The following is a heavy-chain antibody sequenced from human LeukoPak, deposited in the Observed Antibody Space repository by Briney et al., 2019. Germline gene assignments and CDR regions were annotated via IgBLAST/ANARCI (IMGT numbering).Heavy chain of an antibody. Sequence: SETLSLTCTVSGGSMSPYHWGWIRQPPGKGLEWIGYIYYSGSTNYNPSLKSRVTISVDTSKNQFSLKLSSATAADTAVYYCARIPVAGTAYYYYGMDVWGQGTTVTVSS. CDR1: GGSMSPYH. CDR3: ARIPVAGTAYYYYGMDV. CDR2: IYYSGST. D-gene: IGHD6-19*01. J-gene: IGHJ6*02. V-gene: IGHV4-59*08.